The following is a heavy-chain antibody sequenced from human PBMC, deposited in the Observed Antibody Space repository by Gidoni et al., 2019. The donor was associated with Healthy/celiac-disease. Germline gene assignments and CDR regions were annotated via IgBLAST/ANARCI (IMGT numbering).Heavy chain of an antibody. CDR2: MFSNDEK. J-gene: IGHJ3*02. Sequence: QVTLKASGPVLVKPTETLTLTCTGSGFSLSHARMGVSWIRQPPAKALEWLAHMFSNDEKSYSTSLKSRLTISKDTSKSQVVLTMTNMDPVDTATYDCARITFGAVAANDAFDIWGQGTMVTVSS. D-gene: IGHD6-19*01. V-gene: IGHV2-26*01. CDR1: GFSLSHARMG. CDR3: ARITFGAVAANDAFDI.